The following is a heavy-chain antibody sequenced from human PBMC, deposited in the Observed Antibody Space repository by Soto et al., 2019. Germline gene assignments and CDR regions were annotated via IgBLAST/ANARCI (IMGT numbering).Heavy chain of an antibody. V-gene: IGHV3-48*02. Sequence: PGGSLRLSCAASGFTFSSYSMNWVRQAPGKGLEWVSYISSSSSTIYYADSVKGRFTISRDNAKNSLYLQMNSLRDEDTAVYYCFTSCYFRASHGMDVWGQGTTVTVSS. CDR1: GFTFSSYS. D-gene: IGHD2-2*01. J-gene: IGHJ6*02. CDR3: FTSCYFRASHGMDV. CDR2: ISSSSSTI.